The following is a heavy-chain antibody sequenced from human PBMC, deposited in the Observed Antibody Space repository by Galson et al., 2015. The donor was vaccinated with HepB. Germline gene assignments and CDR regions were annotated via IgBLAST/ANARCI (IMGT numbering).Heavy chain of an antibody. Sequence: SVKVSCKASGHTFSSYALHWVRQAPGQRLEWMGWINTDTGNTKYSQKFQGRVTITSDTSATTAYMELSSLRSEDTAVYYCARERYTEIHYGFDMWGQGTMVTVSS. CDR2: INTDTGNT. V-gene: IGHV1-3*04. J-gene: IGHJ3*02. CDR1: GHTFSSYA. D-gene: IGHD5-12*01. CDR3: ARERYTEIHYGFDM.